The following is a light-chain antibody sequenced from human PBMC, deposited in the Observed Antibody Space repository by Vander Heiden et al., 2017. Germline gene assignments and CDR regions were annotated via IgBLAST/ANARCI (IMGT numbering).Light chain of an antibody. J-gene: IGKJ2*01. CDR3: QQSYSTPYT. Sequence: SSLSASVGDRVTITCRASQSISSYLNWYQQKPGKAPKRLIYAASSLQSGVPSRFSGSGSGTDFTLTISSLQPEDFATYYCQQSYSTPYTFGQGTKLEIK. CDR2: AAS. V-gene: IGKV1-39*01. CDR1: QSISSY.